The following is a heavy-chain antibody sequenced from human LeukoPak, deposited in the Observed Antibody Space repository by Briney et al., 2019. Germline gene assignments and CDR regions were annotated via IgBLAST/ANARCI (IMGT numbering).Heavy chain of an antibody. CDR1: GFTFSSYS. V-gene: IGHV3-21*01. Sequence: GGSLRLSCAASGFTFSSYSMNWVRQAPGKGLEWVSSISSSSSYIYYADSVKGRFTISRDNAKNSLYLQMNSLRAEDTAVYYCARDNYYDSSGYYNDYWGQGTLVTVSP. J-gene: IGHJ4*02. CDR2: ISSSSSYI. CDR3: ARDNYYDSSGYYNDY. D-gene: IGHD3-22*01.